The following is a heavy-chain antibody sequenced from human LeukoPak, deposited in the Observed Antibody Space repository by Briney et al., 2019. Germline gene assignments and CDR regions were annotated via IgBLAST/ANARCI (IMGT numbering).Heavy chain of an antibody. Sequence: PGGSLRLSCAASGFTFSSYWMSWVRQAPGKGLEWVANIKQDGSGKYYVDSVKGRFTISRDNAKNSLYLQMNSLRAEDTAVYYCARVGAGAGIGLCFDYWGQGTLVTVSS. J-gene: IGHJ4*02. D-gene: IGHD6-13*01. CDR3: ARVGAGAGIGLCFDY. CDR2: IKQDGSGK. CDR1: GFTFSSYW. V-gene: IGHV3-7*03.